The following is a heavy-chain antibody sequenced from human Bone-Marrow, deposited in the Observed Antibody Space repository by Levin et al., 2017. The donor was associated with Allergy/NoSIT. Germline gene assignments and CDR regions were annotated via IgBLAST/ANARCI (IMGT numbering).Heavy chain of an antibody. J-gene: IGHJ4*02. CDR3: AREGVTDTAMIKLDY. D-gene: IGHD5-18*01. V-gene: IGHV1-18*01. CDR2: ISGDNGHT. CDR1: GYRFTRYG. Sequence: ASVKVSCKASGYRFTRYGISWLRQAPGQGPEGMGWISGDNGHTKYSQKFQGRLTVTTDTSTSTAYMELTSLRSDDTAVYYCAREGVTDTAMIKLDYWGQGTAVTVSS.